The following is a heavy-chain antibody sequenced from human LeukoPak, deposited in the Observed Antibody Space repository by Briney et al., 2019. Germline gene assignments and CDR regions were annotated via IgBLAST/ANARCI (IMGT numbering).Heavy chain of an antibody. CDR3: ARILYSSNIDY. J-gene: IGHJ4*02. Sequence: SETLSLTCTVSGDSISKRNYYWGWIRQPPGKDLECIGTIYYSGRTYYNPSLTSRVTLSVDTSKNQFSLKLNSVTAADTAVYYCARILYSSNIDYWGQGTLVTVSS. CDR1: GDSISKRNYY. D-gene: IGHD6-19*01. CDR2: IYYSGRT. V-gene: IGHV4-39*07.